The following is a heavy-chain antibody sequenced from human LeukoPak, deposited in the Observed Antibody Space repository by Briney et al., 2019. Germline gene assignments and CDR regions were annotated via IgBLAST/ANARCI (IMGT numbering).Heavy chain of an antibody. V-gene: IGHV4-59*01. CDR2: IYYSGST. CDR1: GGSISSYY. CDR3: ARVRGYSSLNACDI. D-gene: IGHD6-13*01. Sequence: PSETLSLTCTVSGGSISSYYWSWIRQPPGKGLGWIGYIYYSGSTNYNPSRKSRVTISVATSKNQFSLKLSSVTAADTAVYCCARVRGYSSLNACDIWGQGTMVTASS. J-gene: IGHJ3*02.